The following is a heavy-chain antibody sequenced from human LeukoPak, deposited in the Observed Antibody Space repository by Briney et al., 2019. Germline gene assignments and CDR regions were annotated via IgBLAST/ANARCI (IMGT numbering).Heavy chain of an antibody. CDR2: INHTGAT. J-gene: IGHJ5*02. V-gene: IGHV4-34*01. D-gene: IGHD2-2*01. CDR1: GDSFSDYY. CDR3: ARGVQCSSTSCSGRWYDP. Sequence: SETLSLTCDVSGDSFSDYYWTWVRQSPGKELEWIGEINHTGATNYKSSLKSRVTMSVDTSKNQFSLKLSSVTAADTAVYYCARGVQCSSTSCSGRWYDPWGQGTLVTVSS.